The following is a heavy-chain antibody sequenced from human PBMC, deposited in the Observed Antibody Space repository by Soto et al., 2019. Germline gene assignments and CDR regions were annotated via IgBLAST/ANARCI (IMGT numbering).Heavy chain of an antibody. Sequence: TLSLTCSVSGDSISRNGYFWTWIRQHPGKGLEWIGYIYYDGRSYYTPSLKSRVIISVDTSKNQFSLNLTAVTAADTAVYYCARGTMLRGPGYYCAMDVWGQGTTVTVSS. CDR1: GDSISRNGYF. V-gene: IGHV4-31*03. CDR2: IYYDGRS. CDR3: ARGTMLRGPGYYCAMDV. J-gene: IGHJ6*02. D-gene: IGHD3-10*01.